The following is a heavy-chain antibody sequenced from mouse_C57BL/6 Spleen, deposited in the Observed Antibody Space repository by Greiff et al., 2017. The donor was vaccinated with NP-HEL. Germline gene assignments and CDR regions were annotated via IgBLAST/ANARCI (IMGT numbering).Heavy chain of an antibody. Sequence: VKLQQPGAELVMPGASVKLSCKASGYTFTSYWMHWVKQRTGQGLEWIGEIDPSDSYTNYNQKFKGKSTLTVDKSSSTAYMQLSSLTSEDSAVYYCARFYYYGSSYEGAWFAYWGQGTLVTVSA. CDR3: ARFYYYGSSYEGAWFAY. V-gene: IGHV1-69*01. CDR1: GYTFTSYW. J-gene: IGHJ3*01. D-gene: IGHD1-1*01. CDR2: IDPSDSYT.